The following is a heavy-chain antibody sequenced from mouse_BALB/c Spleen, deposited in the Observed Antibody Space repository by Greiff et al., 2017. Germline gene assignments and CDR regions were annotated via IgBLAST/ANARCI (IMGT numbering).Heavy chain of an antibody. D-gene: IGHD2-4*01. CDR2: IWSGGST. J-gene: IGHJ3*01. CDR3: ARKGIYYDYDWFAY. CDR1: GFSLTSYG. Sequence: QVQLKESGPGLVQPSQSLSITCTVSGFSLTSYGVHWVRQSPGKGLEWLGVIWSGGSTDYNAAFISRLSISKDNSKSQVFFKMNSLQANETAIYYCARKGIYYDYDWFAYWGQGTLVTVSA. V-gene: IGHV2-2*02.